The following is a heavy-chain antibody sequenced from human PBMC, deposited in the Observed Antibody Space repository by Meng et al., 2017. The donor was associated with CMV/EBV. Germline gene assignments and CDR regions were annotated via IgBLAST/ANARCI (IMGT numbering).Heavy chain of an antibody. CDR2: VDPEDGET. CDR3: AKDLSITTAGSPLDY. J-gene: IGHJ4*02. V-gene: IGHV1-69-2*01. CDR1: GYTFTDYY. D-gene: IGHD6-13*01. Sequence: SGYTFTDYYMHWVQQAPGKGLEWMGLVDPEDGETIYAEKFQGRVTITADTSTDTAYMELSSLRSEDTAVYYCAKDLSITTAGSPLDYWGQGTLVTVSS.